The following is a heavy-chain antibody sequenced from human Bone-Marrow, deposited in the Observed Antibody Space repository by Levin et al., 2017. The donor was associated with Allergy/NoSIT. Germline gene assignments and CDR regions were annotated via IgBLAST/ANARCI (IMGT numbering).Heavy chain of an antibody. CDR2: ISYSGRTV. J-gene: IGHJ3*02. CDR3: AREDNVGAFEM. Sequence: PGGSLRLSCVGSGFQFNDYNINWVRQAPGKGLEWVSYISYSGRTVYYADPVRGRFTISRVNVKNSLYLQMNNLRVEDTAVYYCAREDNVGAFEMWGQGTMVTVSS. CDR1: GFQFNDYN. V-gene: IGHV3-48*03. D-gene: IGHD1-26*01.